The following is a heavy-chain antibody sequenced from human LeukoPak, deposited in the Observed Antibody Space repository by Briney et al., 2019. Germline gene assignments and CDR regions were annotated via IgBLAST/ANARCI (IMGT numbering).Heavy chain of an antibody. J-gene: IGHJ4*02. D-gene: IGHD2-15*01. V-gene: IGHV3-30*02. CDR1: GFTFSSYG. Sequence: PGGSLRLSCAASGFTFSSYGMHWVRQAPGKGLEWVAFIRYDGSNKYYADSVKGRFTISRDNSKNTLYLQMNSLRAEDTAVYYCAFFVVVVAAAEYGGQGPLVTVSS. CDR3: AFFVVVVAAAEY. CDR2: IRYDGSNK.